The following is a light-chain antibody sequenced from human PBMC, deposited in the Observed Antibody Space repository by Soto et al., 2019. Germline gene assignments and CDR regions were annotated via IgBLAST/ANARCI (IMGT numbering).Light chain of an antibody. J-gene: IGLJ1*01. CDR1: SXDVGGYNY. CDR2: DVS. V-gene: IGLV2-11*01. CDR3: TSYTSTSTYV. Sequence: QSALTQPRSVSGSPGQSVTISCTGTSXDVGGYNYVSWYQQHPGKAPKLMIYDVSKRPSGVPDRFSGSKSGNTASLTISGLQAEDEADYYCTSYTSTSTYVFGTGTKVTVL.